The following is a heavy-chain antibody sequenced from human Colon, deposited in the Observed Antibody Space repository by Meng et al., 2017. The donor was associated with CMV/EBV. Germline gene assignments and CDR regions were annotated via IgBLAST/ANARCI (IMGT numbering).Heavy chain of an antibody. CDR2: ISFDGSDQ. V-gene: IGHV3-30*04. J-gene: IGHJ4*02. CDR1: GFTFSNYP. CDR3: TTDRWSDY. Sequence: GESLKISCAAYGFTFSNYPMHWVRQAPGKGLEWVAVISFDGSDQSYADSVRGRFTISRDNSKNTLYLQMNSLKTEDTAVYYCTTDRWSDYWGQGTLVTVSS. D-gene: IGHD4-23*01.